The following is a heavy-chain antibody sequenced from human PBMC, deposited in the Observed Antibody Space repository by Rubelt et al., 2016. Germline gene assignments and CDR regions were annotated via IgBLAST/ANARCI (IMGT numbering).Heavy chain of an antibody. CDR1: GGSISSSSYY. CDR2: IYYSGST. D-gene: IGHD2-2*01. Sequence: QVQLQESGPGLVKPSETLSLTCTVSGGSISSSSYYWGWIRQPPGKGLEWVGSIYYSGSTSYNPSLKSRVTIPVDKTTNRFARRLSSVTAADTAVYYCARQSRIPAAMGFDYWGQGTLVTVSS. CDR3: ARQSRIPAAMGFDY. J-gene: IGHJ4*02. V-gene: IGHV4-39*01.